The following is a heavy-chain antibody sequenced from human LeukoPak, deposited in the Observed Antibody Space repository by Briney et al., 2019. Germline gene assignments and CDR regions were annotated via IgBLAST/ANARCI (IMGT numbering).Heavy chain of an antibody. V-gene: IGHV1-2*02. CDR2: INPNSGGT. J-gene: IGHJ6*03. Sequence: WASVKVSCKASGYTFTGYYMHWVRQAPGQGLEWMGWINPNSGGTNYAQKFQGRVTMTRDTSISTAYMELSRLRSDDTAVYYCARDLGGYDEVPYYYYYMDVWGKGTTVTVSS. D-gene: IGHD5-12*01. CDR1: GYTFTGYY. CDR3: ARDLGGYDEVPYYYYYMDV.